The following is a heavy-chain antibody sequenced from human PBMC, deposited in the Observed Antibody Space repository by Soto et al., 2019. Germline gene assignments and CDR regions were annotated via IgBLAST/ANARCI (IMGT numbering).Heavy chain of an antibody. CDR2: IYYSGST. D-gene: IGHD4-17*01. CDR1: GGSISSGDYY. J-gene: IGHJ6*02. V-gene: IGHV4-30-4*01. Sequence: QVQLQESGPGLVKPSQTLSLTCTVSGGSISSGDYYWRWIRQPPGKGLEWIGYIYYSGSTYYNPSLKSRVTISVDTSKNQFSLKLSSVTAADTAVYYCAREDGDYANNYYGMDVWGQGTTVTVSS. CDR3: AREDGDYANNYYGMDV.